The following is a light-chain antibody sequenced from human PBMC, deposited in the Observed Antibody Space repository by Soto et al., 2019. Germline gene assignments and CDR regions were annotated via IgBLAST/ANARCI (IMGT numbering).Light chain of an antibody. CDR2: DVS. CDR3: LQFNSYPIT. CDR1: QDIRGA. J-gene: IGKJ5*01. V-gene: IGKV1-13*02. Sequence: AIQLTQSPSSLSASVGDRVTITCRASQDIRGALAWYQQKPGKAPKNLIYDVSTVERGVPSRFSGSSSGTDFTLTISSLQPVAFATYYCLQFNSYPITFGQGTRLEIK.